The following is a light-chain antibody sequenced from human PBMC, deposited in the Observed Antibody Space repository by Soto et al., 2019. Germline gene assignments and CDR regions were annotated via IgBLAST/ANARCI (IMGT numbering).Light chain of an antibody. Sequence: DIQMTQSPSSLSASVGDRFTITCRASEGISNHLAWYQQKPGKVPKLLIYAASTLQSGVPPRFSGTGSGTDFTLTISSLQPEDVATYYGQKYNSAPPTFGGGTKVEIK. CDR3: QKYNSAPPT. J-gene: IGKJ4*01. CDR2: AAS. V-gene: IGKV1-27*01. CDR1: EGISNH.